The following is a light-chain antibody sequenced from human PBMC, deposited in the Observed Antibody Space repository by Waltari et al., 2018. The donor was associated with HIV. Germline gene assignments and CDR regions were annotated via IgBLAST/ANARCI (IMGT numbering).Light chain of an antibody. J-gene: IGKJ1*01. V-gene: IGKV4-1*01. CDR2: WAY. Sequence: DIVMTQSPDSLAVSLGERATINCKSSQSVLYSFTDNNYLAWYQQKPGQPPKLLIYWAYTRESGVPDRFSGSGSGTDFALTISSLQSEDVAVYYCQQYYSTPWTFGQGTKVEIK. CDR3: QQYYSTPWT. CDR1: QSVLYSFTDNNY.